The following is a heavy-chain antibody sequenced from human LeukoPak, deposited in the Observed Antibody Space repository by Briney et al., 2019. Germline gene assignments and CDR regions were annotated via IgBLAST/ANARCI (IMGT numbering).Heavy chain of an antibody. D-gene: IGHD3-10*01. J-gene: IGHJ6*02. CDR2: INPNSGGT. CDR3: AREWPYYYGSGSGMDV. CDR1: GYTFTGYY. V-gene: IGHV1-2*02. Sequence: ASVKVSCKASGYTFTGYYMHWVRQAPGQGLEWMGWINPNSGGTNYAQKFQGRVTMTRDTSISTAYMELSRLRSDDTAVYYCAREWPYYYGSGSGMDVWGQGTTVTLSS.